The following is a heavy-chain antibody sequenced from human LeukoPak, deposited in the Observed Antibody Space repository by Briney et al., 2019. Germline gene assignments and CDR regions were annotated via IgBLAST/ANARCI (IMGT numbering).Heavy chain of an antibody. CDR2: ISSSGNTI. CDR3: AELGITMIGGV. Sequence: PGGSLRLSCAASGFMYSNYEMTWVRQAPGKGLEWVSYISSSGNTIYYADSVRGRFTISRDNAKNSLYLQMNSLRAEDTAVYYCAELGITMIGGVWGKGTTVTISS. CDR1: GFMYSNYE. V-gene: IGHV3-48*03. J-gene: IGHJ6*04. D-gene: IGHD3-10*02.